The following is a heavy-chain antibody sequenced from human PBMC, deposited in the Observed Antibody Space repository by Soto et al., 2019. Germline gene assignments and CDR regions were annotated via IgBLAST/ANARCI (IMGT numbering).Heavy chain of an antibody. CDR3: ASGLYSYYYMDV. J-gene: IGHJ6*03. CDR2: INHSGST. CDR1: GGSFSGYY. V-gene: IGHV4-34*01. Sequence: SETLSLTCAVYGGSFSGYYWSWIRQPPGKGLEWIGEINHSGSTNYNPSLKSRVTISVDTSKNQFSLKLSSVTAADTAVYYCASGLYSYYYMDVWGKGTTVTVSS.